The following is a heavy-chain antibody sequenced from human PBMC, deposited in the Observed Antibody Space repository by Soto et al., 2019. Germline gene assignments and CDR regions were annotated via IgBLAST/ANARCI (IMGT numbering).Heavy chain of an antibody. CDR2: IYWDDDK. D-gene: IGHD1-26*01. V-gene: IGHV2-5*02. CDR3: AHSRIVGARSTWFDP. J-gene: IGHJ5*02. Sequence: SGPTLVNPTQTLTLTCTFSGFSLSTSGVGVGWIRQPPGKALEWLALIYWDDDKRYSPSLKSRLTITKNTSKNQLVLTMTNMDPVDTATYYCAHSRIVGARSTWFDPWGQGTLVTVSS. CDR1: GFSLSTSGVG.